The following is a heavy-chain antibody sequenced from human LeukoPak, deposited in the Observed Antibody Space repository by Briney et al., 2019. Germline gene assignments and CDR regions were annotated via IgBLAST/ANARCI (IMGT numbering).Heavy chain of an antibody. J-gene: IGHJ6*02. CDR1: GGSISYYY. CDR2: IRSSGST. V-gene: IGHV4-59*08. Sequence: SETLSLTCTVSGGSISYYYWSWIRQPPEKELQWIGFIRSSGSTNYNPSLRSRVTISLDTSKNQFSLRLSSVTAADTAVYYCARRGYNGLAMDVWGQGTTVTVSS. D-gene: IGHD5-12*01. CDR3: ARRGYNGLAMDV.